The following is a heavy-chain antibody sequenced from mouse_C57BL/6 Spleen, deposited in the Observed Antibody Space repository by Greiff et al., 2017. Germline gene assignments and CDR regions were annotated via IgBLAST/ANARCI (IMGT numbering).Heavy chain of an antibody. CDR3: ARPGRDYPFAY. J-gene: IGHJ3*01. V-gene: IGHV5-17*01. CDR2: ISSGSSTI. D-gene: IGHD2-4*01. Sequence: EVQVVESGGGLVKPGGSLKLSCAASGFTFSDYGMHWVRQAPEKGLEWVAYISSGSSTIYYADTVKGRFTISRDNAKNTLFLQMTSLRSEDTAMYYCARPGRDYPFAYWGQGTLVTVSA. CDR1: GFTFSDYG.